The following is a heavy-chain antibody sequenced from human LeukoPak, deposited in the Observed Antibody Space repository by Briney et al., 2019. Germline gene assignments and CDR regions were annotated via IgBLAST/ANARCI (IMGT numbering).Heavy chain of an antibody. CDR2: INPSGGST. D-gene: IGHD3-10*01. CDR1: GYTFTSYY. V-gene: IGHV1-46*01. J-gene: IGHJ4*02. Sequence: GASVKVSCKASGYTFTSYYMHWVRQAPGQGLEWMGIINPSGGSTSYAQKFQGRVTMTRDTSTSTVYMELSSLRSEDTAVYYCARDIGGVVRGDYYFDYWGQGTLVTVSS. CDR3: ARDIGGVVRGDYYFDY.